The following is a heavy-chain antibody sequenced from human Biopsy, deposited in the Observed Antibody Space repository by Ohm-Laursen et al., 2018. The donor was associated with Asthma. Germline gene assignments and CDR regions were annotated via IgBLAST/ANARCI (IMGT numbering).Heavy chain of an antibody. Sequence: SSVKVSCKASGGMFGNYAISWVRQAPGLGLEWMGGFIPVLGTADYAPMFEGRVTITADESTSTAYLELTSLRFEDTAVYYCARGYSGTDRIVYYYSGMEVWGQGATVTVSS. CDR2: FIPVLGTA. D-gene: IGHD5-12*01. CDR1: GGMFGNYA. J-gene: IGHJ6*02. CDR3: ARGYSGTDRIVYYYSGMEV. V-gene: IGHV1-69*01.